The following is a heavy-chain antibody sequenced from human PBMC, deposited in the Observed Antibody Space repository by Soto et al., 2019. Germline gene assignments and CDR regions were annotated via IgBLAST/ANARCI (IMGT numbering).Heavy chain of an antibody. J-gene: IGHJ4*02. V-gene: IGHV3-23*01. CDR2: ISGSGSTI. CDR1: GFTFSSYA. Sequence: GGSLRLPCAPSGFTFSSYALSCVRQAPGKVPELISSISGSGSTIYYADSVKGRFTISRDNSKNPLCLQMSSMRAEDTAVYYCAKVFCSNDSSGYYYFDYWGQGTLVTVSS. CDR3: AKVFCSNDSSGYYYFDY. D-gene: IGHD3-22*01.